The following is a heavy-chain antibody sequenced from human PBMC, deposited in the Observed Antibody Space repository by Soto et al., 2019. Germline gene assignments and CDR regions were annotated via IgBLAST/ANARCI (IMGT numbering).Heavy chain of an antibody. CDR1: GGSINSGDYH. CDR2: LYYSGST. V-gene: IGHV4-30-4*01. Sequence: QVQLQESGPGLVKTSQTLSLTCSVSGGSINSGDYHWTWIRQPPGKGLEWIGALYYSGSTYYTQSLKIRITISVDTSKNLFSLSLRSVTAADTAVYYCDRHFRTPACGMDVWGQGTIVTVSS. J-gene: IGHJ6*02. CDR3: DRHFRTPACGMDV.